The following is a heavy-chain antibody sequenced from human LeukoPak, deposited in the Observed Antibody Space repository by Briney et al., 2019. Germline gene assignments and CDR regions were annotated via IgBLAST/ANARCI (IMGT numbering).Heavy chain of an antibody. V-gene: IGHV1-18*01. J-gene: IGHJ4*02. D-gene: IGHD3-22*01. Sequence: GASVKVSCKASGYTFDTYYINWVRQAPGQGFAWMGRISAFTGNTDYAQNFQGRVTMTIQTSTSTAYLEVRNLRSEDSGIYFCARGDSNGPDYWGRGTLLTVSS. CDR2: ISAFTGNT. CDR3: ARGDSNGPDY. CDR1: GYTFDTYY.